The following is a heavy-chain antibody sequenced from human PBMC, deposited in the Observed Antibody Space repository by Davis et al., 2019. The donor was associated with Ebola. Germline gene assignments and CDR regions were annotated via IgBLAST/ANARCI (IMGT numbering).Heavy chain of an antibody. Sequence: GESLKISCAASGFTFDDYTMHWVRQAPGKGLEWVSLISWDGGSTYYADSVKGRFTISRDNAKNSLYLQMNSLRAEDTAVYYCAREENGATIWARFDYWGQGTLVTVSS. CDR1: GFTFDDYT. V-gene: IGHV3-43*01. J-gene: IGHJ4*02. D-gene: IGHD1-1*01. CDR2: ISWDGGST. CDR3: AREENGATIWARFDY.